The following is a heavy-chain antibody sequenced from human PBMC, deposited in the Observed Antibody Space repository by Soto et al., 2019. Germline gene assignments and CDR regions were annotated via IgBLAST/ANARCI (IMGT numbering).Heavy chain of an antibody. J-gene: IGHJ6*02. D-gene: IGHD3-3*01. CDR1: GYSFTSYW. CDR2: IYPGDSDT. CDR3: ASRNYDFWSGYTLSDYYGVDV. V-gene: IGHV5-51*01. Sequence: GESLKISCKGSGYSFTSYWIGWVRQMPGKGLEWMGIIYPGDSDTRYSPSFQGQVTISADKSISTAYLQWSSLKASDTAMYYCASRNYDFWSGYTLSDYYGVDVWGQGTTVTVSS.